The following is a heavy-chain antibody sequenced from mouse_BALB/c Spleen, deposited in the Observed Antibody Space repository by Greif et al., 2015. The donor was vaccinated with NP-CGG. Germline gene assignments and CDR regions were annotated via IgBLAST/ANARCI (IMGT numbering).Heavy chain of an antibody. CDR3: ARRTGTEAMDY. CDR2: IYPGSGNT. V-gene: IGHV1-84*02. J-gene: IGHJ4*01. Sequence: QVQLQQSGLELVKPGASVKISCKASGYTFTDYYINWVKQKPGQGLEWIGWIYPGSGNTKYNEKFKGKATLTVDTSSSTAYMQLSSLTSEDTAVNFCARRTGTEAMDYWGQGTSVTVSS. D-gene: IGHD4-1*01. CDR1: GYTFTDYY.